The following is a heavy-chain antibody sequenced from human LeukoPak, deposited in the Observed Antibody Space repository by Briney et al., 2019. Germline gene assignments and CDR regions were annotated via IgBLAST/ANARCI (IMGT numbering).Heavy chain of an antibody. CDR2: IYSGGST. CDR3: ARDLQGILINSYGYYFDY. D-gene: IGHD5-18*01. J-gene: IGHJ4*02. V-gene: IGHV3-66*02. CDR1: GFTFSSYE. Sequence: GGSLRLSCAASGFTFSSYEMNWVRQAPGKGLEWVSVIYSGGSTYYADSVKGRFTISRDNSKNTLYLQMNSLRAEDTALYYCARDLQGILINSYGYYFDYWGQGTLVTVSS.